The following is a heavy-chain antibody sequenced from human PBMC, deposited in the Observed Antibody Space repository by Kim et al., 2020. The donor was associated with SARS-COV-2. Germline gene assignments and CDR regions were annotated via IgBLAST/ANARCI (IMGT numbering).Heavy chain of an antibody. CDR1: GGSFSGYY. Sequence: SETLSLTCAVYGGSFSGYYWSWIRQPPGKGLEWIGEINHSGSTNYNPSLKSRVTISVDTSKNQFSLKLSSVTAADKAVYYCAREWHSSGWYFDYWGQGT. J-gene: IGHJ4*02. CDR3: AREWHSSGWYFDY. CDR2: INHSGST. V-gene: IGHV4-34*01. D-gene: IGHD6-19*01.